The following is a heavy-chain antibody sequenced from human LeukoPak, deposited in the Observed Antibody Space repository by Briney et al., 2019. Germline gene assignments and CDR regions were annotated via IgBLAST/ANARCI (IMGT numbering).Heavy chain of an antibody. D-gene: IGHD3-3*01. CDR1: GGSISSGSYY. J-gene: IGHJ4*02. V-gene: IGHV4-61*02. CDR2: IYTSGST. CDR3: ARGHDFRSGYYSFDY. Sequence: SQTLSLTCTVSGGSISSGSYYWSWIRQPAGKGLEWIGRIYTSGSTNYNPSLKSRVTISVDTSKNQFSLKLSSVTAADTAVYYCARGHDFRSGYYSFDYWGQGTLVTVSS.